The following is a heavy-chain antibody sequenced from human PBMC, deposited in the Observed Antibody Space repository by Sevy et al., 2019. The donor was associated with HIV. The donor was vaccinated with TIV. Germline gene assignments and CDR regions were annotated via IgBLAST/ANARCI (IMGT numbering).Heavy chain of an antibody. CDR3: ARERGSNILTLGLDF. CDR2: IHASGST. Sequence: SETLSLTCTVSGGAISSDSYFWNRIRQPAGKGQEWIGRIHASGSTIYNPSLKSRVTMSVDESKSQFSLRLTSVTAADTAVYFCARERGSNILTLGLDFWGQGSLVTVSS. D-gene: IGHD3-9*01. V-gene: IGHV4-61*02. CDR1: GGAISSDSYF. J-gene: IGHJ4*02.